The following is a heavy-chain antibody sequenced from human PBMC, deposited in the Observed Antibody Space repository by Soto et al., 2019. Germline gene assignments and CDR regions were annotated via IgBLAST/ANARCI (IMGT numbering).Heavy chain of an antibody. CDR3: ASSYSNYALIDYYYYGMDV. J-gene: IGHJ6*02. CDR1: GYTFTSYA. V-gene: IGHV1-3*01. CDR2: INAGNGNT. Sequence: QVQLVQSGAEVKKPGASVKVSCKASGYTFTSYAMHWVRQAPGQRLEWMGWINAGNGNTKYSQKFQGRVTITRDTSASTAYMEVSSLRSEDTAVYYCASSYSNYALIDYYYYGMDVWCQGTTVTVSS. D-gene: IGHD4-4*01.